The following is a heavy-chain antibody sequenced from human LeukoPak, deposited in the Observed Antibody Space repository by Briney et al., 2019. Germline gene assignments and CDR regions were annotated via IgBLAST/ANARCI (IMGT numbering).Heavy chain of an antibody. CDR3: ANTIAVADEDAFDI. J-gene: IGHJ3*02. CDR1: GYTFTSYD. Sequence: ASVKVSCKASGYTFTSYDIHWVRQATGQGLEWMGWMNPNSGNTGYAQKFQGRVTMTRNTSISTAYMELSSLRSEDTAVYYCANTIAVADEDAFDIWGQGTMVTVSS. CDR2: MNPNSGNT. V-gene: IGHV1-8*02. D-gene: IGHD6-19*01.